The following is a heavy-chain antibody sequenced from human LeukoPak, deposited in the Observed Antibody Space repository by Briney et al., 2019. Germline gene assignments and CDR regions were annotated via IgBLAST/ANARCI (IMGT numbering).Heavy chain of an antibody. CDR3: ARVPGYSYGHDYYYYMDV. D-gene: IGHD5-18*01. CDR2: IYYSGST. CDR1: GGSISSSSYY. V-gene: IGHV4-39*07. J-gene: IGHJ6*03. Sequence: SETLSLTCTVSGGSISSSSYYWGWIRQPPGKGLEWIGSIYYSGSTYYNPSLKSRVTISVDTSKNQFSLKLSSVTAADTAVYYCARVPGYSYGHDYYYYMDVWGKGTTVTVSS.